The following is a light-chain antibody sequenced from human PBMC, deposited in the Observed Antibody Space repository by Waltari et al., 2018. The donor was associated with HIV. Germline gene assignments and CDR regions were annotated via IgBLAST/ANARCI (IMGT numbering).Light chain of an antibody. J-gene: IGKJ2*01. CDR1: QSINSH. CDR2: GAS. CDR3: QQYNHWPPYT. Sequence: EMVMTQSPATLSVSLGARATLSCRASQSINSHLAWYQHKPGQAPRLLFYGASTRATGVPARFSGSGSGTDFTLTISGLQSEDFAVYYCQQYNHWPPYTFGQGTKLEIK. V-gene: IGKV3-15*01.